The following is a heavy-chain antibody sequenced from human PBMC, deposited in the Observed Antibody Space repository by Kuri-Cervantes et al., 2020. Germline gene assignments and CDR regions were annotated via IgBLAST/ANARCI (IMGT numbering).Heavy chain of an antibody. CDR3: ASKLGLGYYYYMDV. D-gene: IGHD7-27*01. V-gene: IGHV3-23*01. Sequence: GESLKISCAASGFTFSSYAMSWVRQAPGKGLEWVSAISGSGGSTYYADSVKGRFTISRDNSKNTLYLQMNSLRAEDTAVYYRASKLGLGYYYYMDVWGKGTTVTVSS. CDR1: GFTFSSYA. CDR2: ISGSGGST. J-gene: IGHJ6*03.